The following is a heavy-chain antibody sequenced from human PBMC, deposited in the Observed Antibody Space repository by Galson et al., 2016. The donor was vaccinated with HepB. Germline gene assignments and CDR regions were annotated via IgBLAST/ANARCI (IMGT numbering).Heavy chain of an antibody. D-gene: IGHD1-1*01. J-gene: IGHJ4*02. CDR1: GDSVSNNIAA. Sequence: CAISGDSVSNNIAAWNWIRQSPSRGLEWLGRAYYRSDWYNDYAGSVRSRITINPDTSKNQFSLQLNSVTPEDTAVYYCARAGGLNENFHFDYWGQGTLVTVSS. CDR3: ARAGGLNENFHFDY. V-gene: IGHV6-1*01. CDR2: AYYRSDWYN.